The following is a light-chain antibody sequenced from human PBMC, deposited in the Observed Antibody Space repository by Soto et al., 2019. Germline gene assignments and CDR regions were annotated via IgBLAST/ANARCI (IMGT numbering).Light chain of an antibody. Sequence: DIQLTQSPSTVSASVGDRVTITCRASQSISIWLSWYQQKPGKAPKLLIYKASSLKTGVPSRFSGSGSGTEFTLTLSSLQPDDFATYYCQQYNTYLVSSAWTFGQGTKVEIK. CDR2: KAS. CDR1: QSISIW. V-gene: IGKV1-5*03. J-gene: IGKJ1*01. CDR3: QQYNTYLVSSAWT.